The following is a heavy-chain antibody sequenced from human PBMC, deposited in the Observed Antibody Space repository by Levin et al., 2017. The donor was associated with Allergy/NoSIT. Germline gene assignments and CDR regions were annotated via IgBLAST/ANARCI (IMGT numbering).Heavy chain of an antibody. J-gene: IGHJ4*02. CDR3: ARVEADDSSNIDY. V-gene: IGHV3-11*03. D-gene: IGHD3-22*01. Sequence: SCAASGFTFSDYYMSWIRQAPGKGLEWVSYISSSSSYTNYADSVKGRFTISRDNAKNSLYLQMNSLRAEDTAVYYCARVEADDSSNIDYWGQGTLVTVSS. CDR2: ISSSSSYT. CDR1: GFTFSDYY.